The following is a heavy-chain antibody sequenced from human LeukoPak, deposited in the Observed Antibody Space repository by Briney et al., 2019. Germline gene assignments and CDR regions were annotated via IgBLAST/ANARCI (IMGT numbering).Heavy chain of an antibody. J-gene: IGHJ4*02. CDR1: GDSVSSNSAA. Sequence: SQTLSLTCAISGDSVSSNSAAWNWIRQSPSRGLEWLGRTYYRSKWYNDYAVSVKSRITINPDTSKNQFSLQLNSVTPEDTAVYYCARAKWELGTPSFFFDYWGQGTLVTVSS. D-gene: IGHD1-26*01. CDR3: ARAKWELGTPSFFFDY. CDR2: TYYRSKWYN. V-gene: IGHV6-1*01.